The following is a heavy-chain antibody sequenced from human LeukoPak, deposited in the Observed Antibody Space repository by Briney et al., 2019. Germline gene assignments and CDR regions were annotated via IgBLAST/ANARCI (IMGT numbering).Heavy chain of an antibody. CDR3: ARREYGTNNWFDP. J-gene: IGHJ5*02. CDR1: GGSISSYY. Sequence: TSETLSLTCSVSGGSISSYYWTWIRQPPGKGLEWIGYRYYSGSTTYNPSLKSRVTISVDTSKSQFSLKLSSVTAADTAVYYCARREYGTNNWFDPWGQGTLVTVSS. V-gene: IGHV4-59*08. CDR2: RYYSGST. D-gene: IGHD2/OR15-2a*01.